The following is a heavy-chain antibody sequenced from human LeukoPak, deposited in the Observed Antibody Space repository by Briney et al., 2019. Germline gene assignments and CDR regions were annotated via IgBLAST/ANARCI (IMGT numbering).Heavy chain of an antibody. Sequence: PGGSLRLSCAASGFTFSSYEMNWVRQAPGKGLEWVSYTSSSGSTIYYADSVKGRFTISRDNAKNSLYLQMSSLRAEDTAVYYCAREYRQWLVRYYYGMDVWGKGTTVTVSS. CDR1: GFTFSSYE. V-gene: IGHV3-48*03. D-gene: IGHD6-19*01. J-gene: IGHJ6*04. CDR3: AREYRQWLVRYYYGMDV. CDR2: TSSSGSTI.